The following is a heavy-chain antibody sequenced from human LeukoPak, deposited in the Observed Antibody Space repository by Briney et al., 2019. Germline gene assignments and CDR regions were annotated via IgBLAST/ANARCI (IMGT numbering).Heavy chain of an antibody. Sequence: GRSLRLSCAASGLTFRSYNMHWVRQAPGKGLEWVAVISYDGNHKYYADSVKGRFTISRDNSKNTLYLQMNGLRADDTAVYYCAKGYDYRSGAGSFDYWGQGTLVTVSS. CDR2: ISYDGNHK. V-gene: IGHV3-30*18. CDR3: AKGYDYRSGAGSFDY. D-gene: IGHD3-10*01. J-gene: IGHJ4*02. CDR1: GLTFRSYN.